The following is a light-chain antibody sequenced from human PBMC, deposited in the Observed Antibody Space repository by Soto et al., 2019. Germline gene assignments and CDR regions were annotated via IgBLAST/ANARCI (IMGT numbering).Light chain of an antibody. CDR3: QHYNSYSEA. Sequence: DIQMTQSPSTLSSSIGDRVNITWRASQSISSWLAWYQQKPGKAPKVLIYKASNLESGVPSRFSGIGSGTEFTLTISSLKPDDFATYDGQHYNSYSEAFGQGTKVDIK. J-gene: IGKJ1*01. V-gene: IGKV1-5*03. CDR1: QSISSW. CDR2: KAS.